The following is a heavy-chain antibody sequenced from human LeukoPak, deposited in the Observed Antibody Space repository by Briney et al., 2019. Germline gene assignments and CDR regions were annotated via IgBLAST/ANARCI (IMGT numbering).Heavy chain of an antibody. CDR2: INSDGSSR. J-gene: IGHJ3*02. Sequence: GGSLRLSCAASGFTFSSYWMHWVRQAPGKGLVWVSRINSDGSSRSYADSVKGRFTISRDNAMNTLYLQMNSLRAEDTAVYYCAHYDSSSYHAFDIWGQGTMVTVSS. CDR1: GFTFSSYW. CDR3: AHYDSSSYHAFDI. D-gene: IGHD3-22*01. V-gene: IGHV3-74*01.